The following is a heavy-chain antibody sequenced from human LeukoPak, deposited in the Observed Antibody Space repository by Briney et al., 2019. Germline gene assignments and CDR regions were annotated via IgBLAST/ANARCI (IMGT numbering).Heavy chain of an antibody. V-gene: IGHV4-59*01. Sequence: SETLSLTCTVSGGSISSYYWSWIRQPPGKGLEWIGYIYYSGSTNYNPSLKSRVTISVDTSKNQISLKLSSVTAADTAVYYCAREQSYRYFDYWGQGTLVTVSS. CDR2: IYYSGST. J-gene: IGHJ4*02. D-gene: IGHD1-26*01. CDR1: GGSISSYY. CDR3: AREQSYRYFDY.